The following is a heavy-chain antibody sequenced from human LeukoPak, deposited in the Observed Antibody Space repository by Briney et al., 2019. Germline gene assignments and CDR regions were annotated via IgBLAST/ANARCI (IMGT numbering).Heavy chain of an antibody. J-gene: IGHJ4*02. Sequence: GGSLRLSCAASGFTVSSNYMSWVRQPPGKGLEWVSVIYSGGSTYYADSVKGRFTISRDNSKNTLYLQINSLRAEDTAVYYCAKRSGSGWFTDYWGQGTLVTVSS. D-gene: IGHD6-19*01. V-gene: IGHV3-53*01. CDR1: GFTVSSNY. CDR2: IYSGGST. CDR3: AKRSGSGWFTDY.